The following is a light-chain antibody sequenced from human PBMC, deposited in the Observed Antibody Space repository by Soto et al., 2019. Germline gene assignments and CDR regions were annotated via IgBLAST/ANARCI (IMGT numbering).Light chain of an antibody. CDR2: EVT. CDR3: SSFASSNTGV. V-gene: IGLV2-8*01. J-gene: IGLJ3*02. Sequence: QSALTQPPSASGSPGQSVTISCTGTSSDVGAYNYVSWYQQHAGKAPKLVIYEVTKRPSGVPDRFSGSKSANTASLTVSGRQAEEEADYYCSSFASSNTGVFGGGTKLTVL. CDR1: SSDVGAYNY.